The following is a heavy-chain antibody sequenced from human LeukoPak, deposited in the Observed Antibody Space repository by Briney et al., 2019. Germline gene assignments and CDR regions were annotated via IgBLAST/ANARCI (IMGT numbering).Heavy chain of an antibody. CDR3: GRLLVVEGFDF. D-gene: IGHD2-2*01. V-gene: IGHV4-39*01. Sequence: PSETLSLTCTVSGGSITSSSYYWGWILQPPGNGLEGIGSVYYSGSTYYNPSIKSGVTISIDTSKNQFSMKVSSVTATDTAVYYCGRLLVVEGFDFWGQGTLVTVSS. CDR1: GGSITSSSYY. J-gene: IGHJ4*02. CDR2: VYYSGST.